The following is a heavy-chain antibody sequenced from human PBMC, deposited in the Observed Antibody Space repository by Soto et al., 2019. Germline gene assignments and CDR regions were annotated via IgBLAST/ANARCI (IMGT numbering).Heavy chain of an antibody. CDR2: ISAYNGNT. CDR1: GYTFTSYG. V-gene: IGHV1-18*01. Sequence: ASVKVSCKASGYTFTSYGISWVRQAPGQGLEWMGWISAYNGNTNYAQKLQGRVTMTTDTSTSTAYMELRSLRSDDTAVYYCARRGVVVITAGYYYYGMDVWGQGTTVTVSS. J-gene: IGHJ6*02. D-gene: IGHD3-22*01. CDR3: ARRGVVVITAGYYYYGMDV.